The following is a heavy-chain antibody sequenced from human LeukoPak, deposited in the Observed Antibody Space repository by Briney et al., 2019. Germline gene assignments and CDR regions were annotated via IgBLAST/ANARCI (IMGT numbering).Heavy chain of an antibody. CDR1: GLSLSTVGVG. CDR2: TYWNGDK. J-gene: IGHJ6*02. CDR3: GHRRESFDYHGVYV. D-gene: IGHD2/OR15-2a*01. Sequence: SGPTLVKPTQTLTLTCTFSGLSLSTVGVGVVWIRQPPGKALEWLGVTYWNGDKRYNPSLASRLTITKDTSKNQEVLTLTNMDPVDTATYYCGHRRESFDYHGVYVWGQGTTVTVSS. V-gene: IGHV2-5*01.